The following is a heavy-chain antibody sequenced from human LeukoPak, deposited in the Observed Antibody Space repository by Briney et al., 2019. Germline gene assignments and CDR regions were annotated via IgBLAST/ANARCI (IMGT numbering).Heavy chain of an antibody. CDR1: GYTFTGHY. J-gene: IGHJ6*03. CDR3: ARAGGLGYCSGGSCPGYYYYYMDV. Sequence: ASVKVSCKASGYTFTGHYMHWVRQAPGQGLEWMGWINPNSGGTNYAQKFQGRVTMTRDTSISTAYMELSRLRSDDTAVYYCARAGGLGYCSGGSCPGYYYYYMDVWGKGTTVTVSS. D-gene: IGHD2-15*01. CDR2: INPNSGGT. V-gene: IGHV1-2*02.